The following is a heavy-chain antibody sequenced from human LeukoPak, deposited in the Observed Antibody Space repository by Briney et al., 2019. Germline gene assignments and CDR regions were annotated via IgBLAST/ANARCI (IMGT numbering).Heavy chain of an antibody. V-gene: IGHV1-69*13. CDR3: ARDLVDTAMWEFDY. J-gene: IGHJ4*02. CDR2: IIPIFGTA. Sequence: SVKVSCKASGGTFSSYAISWVRQAPGQGLEWMGGIIPIFGTANYAQKFQGRVTITADESTSTAYMELNRLRSDDTAVYYCARDLVDTAMWEFDYWGQGTLVTVSS. CDR1: GGTFSSYA. D-gene: IGHD5-18*01.